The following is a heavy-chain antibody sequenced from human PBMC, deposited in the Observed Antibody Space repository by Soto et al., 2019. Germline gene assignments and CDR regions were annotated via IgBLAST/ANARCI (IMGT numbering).Heavy chain of an antibody. CDR2: ISYDGSNK. J-gene: IGHJ3*02. V-gene: IGHV3-30-3*01. Sequence: AGGSLRLSCAASGFTFSSYAMHWVRQAPGKGLEWVAVISYDGSNKYYADSVKGRFTISRDNSKNTLYLQMNSLRAEDTAVYYCARGDSSGYYYSEPNAFDIWGQGTMVTVSS. D-gene: IGHD3-22*01. CDR1: GFTFSSYA. CDR3: ARGDSSGYYYSEPNAFDI.